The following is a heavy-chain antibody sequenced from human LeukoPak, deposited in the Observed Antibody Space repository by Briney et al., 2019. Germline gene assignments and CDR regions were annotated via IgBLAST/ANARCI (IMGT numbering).Heavy chain of an antibody. D-gene: IGHD6-6*01. CDR3: VRDESEVAAYDY. CDR1: GYTFTIYG. J-gene: IGHJ4*02. V-gene: IGHV1-18*01. CDR2: ISAYNGNT. Sequence: ASVNVSCTASGYTFTIYGISWVRQAPGQGLEWMGWISAYNGNTNYAQKLQGRVTMTTDTSTSTAYMELRSLRSDDTAVYYCVRDESEVAAYDYWCQGTLVTVSS.